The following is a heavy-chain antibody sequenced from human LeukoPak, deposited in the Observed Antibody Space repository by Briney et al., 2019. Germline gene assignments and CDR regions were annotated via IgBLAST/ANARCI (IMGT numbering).Heavy chain of an antibody. CDR3: ARAPYCSGGSCYPYYYYYYMDV. V-gene: IGHV1-18*01. CDR1: GYTFTSYG. Sequence: ASVKVSCKASGYTFTSYGISWVRQAPGQGLEWMGWISAYNGNTNYAQKLQGRVTMTTDTSTSTAYMELRSLRSEDTAVYYCARAPYCSGGSCYPYYYYYYMDVWGKGTTVTVSS. J-gene: IGHJ6*03. CDR2: ISAYNGNT. D-gene: IGHD2-15*01.